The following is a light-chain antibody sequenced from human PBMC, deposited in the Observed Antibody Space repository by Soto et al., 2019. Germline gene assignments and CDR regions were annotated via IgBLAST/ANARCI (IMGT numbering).Light chain of an antibody. J-gene: IGKJ4*01. V-gene: IGKV3-11*01. CDR3: QQGSNWPRT. CDR1: QSVSSY. Sequence: IVLTQSPATLSLSPGEGATLSCRASQSVSSYLAWYQQKPGQAPRLLLYDASNRATGIPARFSGSGSGTDFTLTISWLEPEDFAVYYCQQGSNWPRTFGGGTKVDI. CDR2: DAS.